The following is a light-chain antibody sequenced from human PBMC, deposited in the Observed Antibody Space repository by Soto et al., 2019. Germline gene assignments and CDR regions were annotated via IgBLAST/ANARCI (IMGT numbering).Light chain of an antibody. Sequence: EIVMTQSPATLSVSPGERATLSCRASQSVSSNLAWYQQKPGQAPRLLIYGASTRATGIPARFSGSGFGTEFTLTISSLQSEDFAVYYCQQYNNWPRTFGQGTKV. CDR2: GAS. CDR3: QQYNNWPRT. CDR1: QSVSSN. J-gene: IGKJ1*01. V-gene: IGKV3-15*01.